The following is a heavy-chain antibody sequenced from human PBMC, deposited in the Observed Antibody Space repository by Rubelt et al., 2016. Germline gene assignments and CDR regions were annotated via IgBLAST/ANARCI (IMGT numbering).Heavy chain of an antibody. CDR2: IYYSGST. Sequence: QVQLQESGPGLVKPSQTLSLTCTVSGGSISSGGYYWSWIRQHPGKGLEWIGYIYYSGSTYYNPSLQSRIPITVDPSKNQFSLKRGFVTAADTAVDYCARTRITENKFPEWGYGMDVWGQGTTVTVSS. J-gene: IGHJ6*02. D-gene: IGHD3-16*01. V-gene: IGHV4-31*03. CDR1: GGSISSGGYY. CDR3: ARTRITENKFPEWGYGMDV.